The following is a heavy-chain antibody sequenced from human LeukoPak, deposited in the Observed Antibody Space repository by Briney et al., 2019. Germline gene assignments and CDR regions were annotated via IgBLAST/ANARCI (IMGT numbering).Heavy chain of an antibody. Sequence: GGSLRPSCAASGFTFTSYGMHRVRRAPGKGLEWVAFIRYDGSNKYYADSVKGRFTISRDNSKNTLYLQMNSLRAEDTAVYYCAKDYLRGHYYYYYYMDVWGKGTTVTISS. CDR2: IRYDGSNK. D-gene: IGHD2/OR15-2a*01. CDR1: GFTFTSYG. V-gene: IGHV3-30*02. CDR3: AKDYLRGHYYYYYYMDV. J-gene: IGHJ6*03.